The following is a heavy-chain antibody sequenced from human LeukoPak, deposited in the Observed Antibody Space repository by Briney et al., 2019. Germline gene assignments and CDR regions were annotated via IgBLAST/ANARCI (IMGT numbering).Heavy chain of an antibody. CDR1: GGSISSSY. Sequence: SETLSLTCTVSGGSISSSYWSWIRQPPGKGLEWIGYIYYSGSPNYNPSLKSRVTISVDTSKNQFSLKLTSVTAADTAVYYCARETSQKGAHYMDVWGKGTTVTISS. CDR3: ARETSQKGAHYMDV. CDR2: IYYSGSP. V-gene: IGHV4-59*01. J-gene: IGHJ6*03. D-gene: IGHD3-16*01.